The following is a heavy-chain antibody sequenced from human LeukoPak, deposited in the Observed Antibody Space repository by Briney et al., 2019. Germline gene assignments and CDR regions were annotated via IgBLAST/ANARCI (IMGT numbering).Heavy chain of an antibody. CDR3: ARCTVVVPAARPLGRLGAVGTARYYMDV. CDR1: GVSFSGYY. V-gene: IGHV4-34*01. D-gene: IGHD2-2*01. J-gene: IGHJ6*03. CDR2: INHSGST. Sequence: KPSETLSLTCAVYGVSFSGYYWSWIRQPPGKGLEWIGEINHSGSTNYNPSLKSRVTISVDTSKNQFSLKLSSVTAADTAVYYCARCTVVVPAARPLGRLGAVGTARYYMDVWGKGTTVTVSS.